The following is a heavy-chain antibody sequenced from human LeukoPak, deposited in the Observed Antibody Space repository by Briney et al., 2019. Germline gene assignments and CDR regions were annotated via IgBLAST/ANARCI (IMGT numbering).Heavy chain of an antibody. CDR3: ARDGGRWLQSYYFDF. CDR2: ISYDGSDK. J-gene: IGHJ4*02. CDR1: GFTFSSYA. V-gene: IGHV3-30*04. Sequence: GGSLRLSCAASGFTFSSYAMHWVRQAPGQGLEWVALISYDGSDKYYADSVNGRFTISKGNTRSSLYLQMNSLRVEDTGVYYCARDGGRWLQSYYFDFWGQGTVVTVSS. D-gene: IGHD5-24*01.